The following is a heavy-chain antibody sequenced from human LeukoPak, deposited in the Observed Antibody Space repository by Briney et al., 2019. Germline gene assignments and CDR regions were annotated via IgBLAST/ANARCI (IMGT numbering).Heavy chain of an antibody. V-gene: IGHV3-21*01. Sequence: PGGSLRLSCAASGFTFSSYSMNWVRQAPGKGLEWVSSISSSSSYIYYADSVKGRFTISRDNAKNSLYLQMNSLRAEDTAVYYCARIFSGSYWFDPWGQGPLVTVSS. CDR2: ISSSSSYI. CDR1: GFTFSSYS. CDR3: ARIFSGSYWFDP. D-gene: IGHD1-26*01. J-gene: IGHJ5*02.